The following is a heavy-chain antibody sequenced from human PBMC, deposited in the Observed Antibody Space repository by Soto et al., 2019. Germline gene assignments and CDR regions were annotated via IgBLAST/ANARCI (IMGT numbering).Heavy chain of an antibody. D-gene: IGHD2-15*01. V-gene: IGHV4-39*01. CDR2: IYSNGNT. CDR1: GASPRTSSSS. CDR3: ARLRIYCSGGSCYYYFDY. Sequence: SETLSPTCTVPGASPRTSSSSWCGIRQPPGKGLEWLGNIYSNGNTYYNPSLTRRVTISVDTSKNQFSLKLSSVTAADTAVYYCARLRIYCSGGSCYYYFDYWGQGPLVTVS. J-gene: IGHJ4*02.